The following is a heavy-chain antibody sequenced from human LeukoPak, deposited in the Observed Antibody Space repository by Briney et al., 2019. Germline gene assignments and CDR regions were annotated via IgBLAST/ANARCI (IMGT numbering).Heavy chain of an antibody. CDR2: INSAGST. CDR1: GFTFSSYA. Sequence: GGSLRLSCAASGFTFSSYAMSWVRQAPGKGLEWVSTINSAGSTFYADSVKGRFTISRDNSKNTLYLQMNSLRAEDTAVYYCAREYYGPAGYWGQGTLVTVSS. CDR3: AREYYGPAGY. V-gene: IGHV3-23*01. J-gene: IGHJ4*02. D-gene: IGHD3-10*01.